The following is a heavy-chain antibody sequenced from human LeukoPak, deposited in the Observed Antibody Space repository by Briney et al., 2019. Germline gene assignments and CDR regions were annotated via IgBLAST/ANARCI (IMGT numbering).Heavy chain of an antibody. J-gene: IGHJ4*02. Sequence: GGSLRLSCAASGFTFSSYWMSWVRQAPGKGLEWVANIKQDGSEKYYVDSVKGRFTISRDNAKNTLYLQMNSLRAEDTALYYCAKDMPDSTGGYFDYWGQGTLVTVSS. D-gene: IGHD3-22*01. CDR1: GFTFSSYW. CDR2: IKQDGSEK. CDR3: AKDMPDSTGGYFDY. V-gene: IGHV3-7*03.